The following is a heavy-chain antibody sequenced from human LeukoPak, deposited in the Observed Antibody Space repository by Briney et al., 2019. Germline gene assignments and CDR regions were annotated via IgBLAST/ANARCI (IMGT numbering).Heavy chain of an antibody. Sequence: GGSLRLSCAASGFTFSSYGMHWVRQAPGKGLEWVAVISYDGSNKYYADSVKGRFTISRDNSKNTLYLQMNSLRAEDTAVYYCARDHYGMDVWGQGTTVTVSS. V-gene: IGHV3-30*19. CDR3: ARDHYGMDV. J-gene: IGHJ6*02. CDR2: ISYDGSNK. CDR1: GFTFSSYG.